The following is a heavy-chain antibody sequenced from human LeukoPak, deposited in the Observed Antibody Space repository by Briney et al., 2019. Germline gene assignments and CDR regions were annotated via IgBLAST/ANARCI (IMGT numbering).Heavy chain of an antibody. CDR2: IYYSGST. CDR1: GGSISSYY. Sequence: SETLSLTCTVSGGSISSYYWSWLRQPPGKGLEWIGYIYYSGSTNYNPSLKSRVTISVDTSKNQFSLKLSSVTAADTAVYYCATRIAAAGAFDYWGQGTLVTVSS. D-gene: IGHD6-13*01. J-gene: IGHJ4*02. V-gene: IGHV4-59*01. CDR3: ATRIAAAGAFDY.